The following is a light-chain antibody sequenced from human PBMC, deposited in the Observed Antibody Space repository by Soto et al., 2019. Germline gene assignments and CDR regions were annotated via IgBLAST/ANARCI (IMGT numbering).Light chain of an antibody. CDR3: QQYNSYPFT. CDR1: QSISSW. Sequence: DIQMTQSPSTLSASVGDRVTVTCRASQSISSWLAWYQQKPGKAPKLLIYKASSLESGVPSRFGGSGSGTEFTLTISSLQPDDFATYYCQQYNSYPFTFGPGTKVDIK. V-gene: IGKV1-5*03. J-gene: IGKJ3*01. CDR2: KAS.